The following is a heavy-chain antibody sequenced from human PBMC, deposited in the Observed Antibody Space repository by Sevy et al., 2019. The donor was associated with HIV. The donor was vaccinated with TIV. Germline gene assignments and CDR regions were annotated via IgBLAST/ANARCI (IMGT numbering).Heavy chain of an antibody. CDR1: GFTFSSYS. V-gene: IGHV3-21*01. J-gene: IGHJ4*02. CDR3: ARDPPLITGTTTDY. CDR2: ISSSSSYI. D-gene: IGHD1-20*01. Sequence: GGSLRLSCAASGFTFSSYSMNWVRQAPGKGLEWVSSISSSSSYIYYADSVKGRFTISRDNAKNSLFLQMNSPRAEDTAVYYCARDPPLITGTTTDYWGQGTLVTVSS.